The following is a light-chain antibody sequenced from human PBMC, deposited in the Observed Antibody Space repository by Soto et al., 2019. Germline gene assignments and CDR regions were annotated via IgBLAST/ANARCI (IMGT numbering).Light chain of an antibody. Sequence: DIVMTQSPLSLPVTPGEPASISCRSSQSLLHSNGYNYLHWYLQKPGQSPQLLIYLGSNRASGVPDRFSGSGSGTDFTLKISRVEAEDVGVYYCMQALQILYTFGQGTKLEIK. CDR2: LGS. CDR3: MQALQILYT. J-gene: IGKJ2*01. CDR1: QSLLHSNGYNY. V-gene: IGKV2-28*01.